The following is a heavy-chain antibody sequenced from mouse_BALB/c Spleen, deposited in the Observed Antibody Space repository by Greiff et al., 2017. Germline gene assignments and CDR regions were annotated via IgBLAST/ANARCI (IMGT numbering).Heavy chain of an antibody. D-gene: IGHD2-1*01. Sequence: DVQLQESGPGLVKPSQSLSLTCTVTGYSITSDYAWNWIRQFPGNKLEWMGYISYSGSTSYNPSLKSRISITRDTSKNQFFLQLNSVTTEATATYYCASPGNYFSWFAYWGQGTLVTVSA. CDR2: ISYSGST. CDR1: GYSITSDYA. V-gene: IGHV3-2*02. J-gene: IGHJ3*01. CDR3: ASPGNYFSWFAY.